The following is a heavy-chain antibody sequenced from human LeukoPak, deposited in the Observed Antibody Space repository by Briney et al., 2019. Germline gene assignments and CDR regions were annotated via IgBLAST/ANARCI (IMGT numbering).Heavy chain of an antibody. V-gene: IGHV3-30*02. CDR2: IRYDGTSK. Sequence: GGSLRLSCAASGFTFSDYGMHWVRHAPGKGLEWVAFIRYDGTSKPYADSVKGRFTISRDNAKNSLYLQMNSLRAEDTAVYYCARDRADYWGQGTLVTVSS. J-gene: IGHJ4*02. CDR1: GFTFSDYG. CDR3: ARDRADY.